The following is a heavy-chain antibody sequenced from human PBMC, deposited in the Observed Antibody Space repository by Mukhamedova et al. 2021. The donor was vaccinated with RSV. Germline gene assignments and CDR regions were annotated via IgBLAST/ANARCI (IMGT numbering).Heavy chain of an antibody. Sequence: SWIRQPPGKGLEWIGEINHSGSTNYNPSLKSRVTISVDTSKNQFSLKLTSVTAADTAVYYCARGYDSSEGAFDIWGQGPTVTVSS. J-gene: IGHJ3*02. CDR3: ARGYDSSEGAFDI. D-gene: IGHD3-22*01. CDR2: INHSGST. V-gene: IGHV4-34*01.